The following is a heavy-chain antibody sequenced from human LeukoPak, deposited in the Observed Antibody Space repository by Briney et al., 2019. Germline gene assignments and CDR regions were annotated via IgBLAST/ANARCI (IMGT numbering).Heavy chain of an antibody. CDR1: GYTFTSYG. J-gene: IGHJ4*02. CDR2: NNANNGNI. D-gene: IGHD6-13*01. Sequence: GASVKVSCKASGYTFTSYGITWVRQAPGQGLEWVGWNNANNGNINYAQNLQGRVTMTIDTSTSTAYMELRSLRSDDTAVYYCARGPIAADGDYWGQGTLVTVSS. V-gene: IGHV1-18*01. CDR3: ARGPIAADGDY.